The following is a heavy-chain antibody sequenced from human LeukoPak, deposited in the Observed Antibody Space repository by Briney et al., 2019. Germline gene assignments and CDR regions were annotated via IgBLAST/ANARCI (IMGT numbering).Heavy chain of an antibody. CDR3: AISEGVRGVLDYGMDV. J-gene: IGHJ6*02. V-gene: IGHV4-59*08. D-gene: IGHD3-10*01. CDR1: GGSISSYY. Sequence: ETLSLTSTVSGGSISSYYWSWIRQPPGKGLEWIGYIYYSGSTNYNPSLKSRVTISVDTSKNQFSLKLSSVTAADTAVYYCAISEGVRGVLDYGMDVWGQGTTVTVSS. CDR2: IYYSGST.